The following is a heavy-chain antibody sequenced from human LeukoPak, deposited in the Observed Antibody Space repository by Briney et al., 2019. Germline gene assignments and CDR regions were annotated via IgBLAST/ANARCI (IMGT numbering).Heavy chain of an antibody. V-gene: IGHV3-23*01. D-gene: IGHD4-23*01. CDR1: GFTFSSYA. Sequence: GGSLRLSCAASGFTFSSYAMSWVRQGPGRGLEWVSAISGSGGSTYYADSVKGRFTVSRDSSKNTLYLQMNSLRAEDTAVYYCAKVSYGANFETNFFDYWGQGTLVTVSS. J-gene: IGHJ4*02. CDR3: AKVSYGANFETNFFDY. CDR2: ISGSGGST.